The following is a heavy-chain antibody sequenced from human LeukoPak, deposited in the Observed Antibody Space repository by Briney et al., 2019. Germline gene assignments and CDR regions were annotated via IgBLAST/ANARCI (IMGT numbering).Heavy chain of an antibody. V-gene: IGHV3-69-1*01. Sequence: GGSLLLPCASSGFTFSDYYMSWIRQPPGKGLEWVSSISSSSYIYYADSVKGRFTISRDNAKNSLYLQMNSLRAEDTAVYYCARDSLLLRYFDWLFFDYWGQGTLVTVSS. D-gene: IGHD3-9*01. J-gene: IGHJ4*02. CDR3: ARDSLLLRYFDWLFFDY. CDR2: ISSSSYI. CDR1: GFTFSDYY.